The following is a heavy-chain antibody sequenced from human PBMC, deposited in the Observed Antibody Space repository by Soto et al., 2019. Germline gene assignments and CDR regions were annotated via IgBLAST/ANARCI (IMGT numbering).Heavy chain of an antibody. Sequence: QVQLVQSGAEVKKPGASVKVSCEASGYSFIDYYIHWVRQAPGQGFEWMGRISPKSGGTKYAQKFEVRVTMTWDTSLNTAYMELSSLKSDDTTVYYCARPPGYISDWYYFDLWGQGTRVSVAS. V-gene: IGHV1-2*02. CDR3: ARPPGYISDWYYFDL. CDR2: ISPKSGGT. CDR1: GYSFIDYY. J-gene: IGHJ4*02. D-gene: IGHD3-9*01.